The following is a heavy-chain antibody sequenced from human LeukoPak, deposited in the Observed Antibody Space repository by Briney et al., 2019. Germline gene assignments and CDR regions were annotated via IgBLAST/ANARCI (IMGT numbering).Heavy chain of an antibody. CDR2: INPNSGGT. Sequence: ASVKVSCKTSVYTFTGYYIHWVRQAPGQGLEWMGWINPNSGGTDYAQKFQGRVTMTRDTSISTAYMELSGLRSDDTAVYYCAIQPWGSGNNWYFDLWGRGTLVTVSS. CDR1: VYTFTGYY. J-gene: IGHJ2*01. CDR3: AIQPWGSGNNWYFDL. V-gene: IGHV1-2*02. D-gene: IGHD7-27*01.